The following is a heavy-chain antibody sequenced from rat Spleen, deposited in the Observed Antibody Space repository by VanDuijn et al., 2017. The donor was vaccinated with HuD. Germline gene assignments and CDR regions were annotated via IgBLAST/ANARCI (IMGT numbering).Heavy chain of an antibody. CDR3: ARRGYNNYFFDY. CDR1: GFTFSDYG. Sequence: EVQLVESGGGLVQPGRSLKLSCAASGFTFSDYGMAWVLQAPTKGLEWVASISYDGSSTYYRASVKGRFTISRDNAKSAPYLKMDSLRSEDTATYYCARRGYNNYFFDYWGQGVMVTVSA. D-gene: IGHD1-10*01. CDR2: ISYDGSST. J-gene: IGHJ2*01. V-gene: IGHV5-29*01.